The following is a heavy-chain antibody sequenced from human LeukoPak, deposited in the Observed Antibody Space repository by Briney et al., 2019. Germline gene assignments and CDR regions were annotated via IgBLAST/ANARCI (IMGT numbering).Heavy chain of an antibody. Sequence: SETLSLTCTVSGGSISSYYWGWIRQPLGKGLEWIGYIYYSGSTSYNPSLKSRVTISVDTSKNQFSLKLSSVTAADTAVYYCARLYGGNSGWFDPWGQGTLVTVSS. D-gene: IGHD4-23*01. CDR1: GGSISSYY. V-gene: IGHV4-59*08. CDR2: IYYSGST. J-gene: IGHJ5*02. CDR3: ARLYGGNSGWFDP.